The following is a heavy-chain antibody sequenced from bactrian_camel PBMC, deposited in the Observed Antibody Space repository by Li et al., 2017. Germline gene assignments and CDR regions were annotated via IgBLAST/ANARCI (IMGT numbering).Heavy chain of an antibody. J-gene: IGHJ4*01. Sequence: DVQLVESGGGLVQPGGSLRLSCAASGFTVSQYAMNWVRQAPGKEREGVAAIHTRGSATEYGDAVKGRVTISRDHAENTVYLQMNDLRPDDTGTYYCALGRQCRGGGWSSSSTREYWGQGTQVTVS. CDR3: ALGRQCRGGGWSSSSTREY. V-gene: IGHV3S31*01. CDR1: GFTVSQYA. D-gene: IGHD6*01. CDR2: IHTRGSAT.